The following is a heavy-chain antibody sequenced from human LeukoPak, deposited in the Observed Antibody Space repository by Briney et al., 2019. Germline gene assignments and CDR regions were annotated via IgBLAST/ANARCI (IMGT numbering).Heavy chain of an antibody. CDR3: ARGGEWLPFDY. CDR2: IYYSGST. V-gene: IGHV4-59*08. CDR1: GGSFSGYY. D-gene: IGHD3-3*01. Sequence: SETLSLTCAVYGGSFSGYYWSWIRQPPGKGLEWIGYIYYSGSTNYNPSLKSRVTISVDTSKNQFSLKLSSVTAADTAVYYCARGGEWLPFDYWGQGTLVTVSS. J-gene: IGHJ4*02.